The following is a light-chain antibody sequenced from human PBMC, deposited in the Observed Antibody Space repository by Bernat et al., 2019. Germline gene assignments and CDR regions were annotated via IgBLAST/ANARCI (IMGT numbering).Light chain of an antibody. Sequence: QPVLTQSSSASASLGSSVKLTCTLGSGHSSYIIAWHQQQPGKAPRYLMRLEGSGSYNKGSGVPDRFSGSSSGADRYLTISNLQFEDEADYFCEAWDSNTRVFGGGTKLTVL. CDR1: SGHSSYI. CDR2: LEGSGSY. CDR3: EAWDSNTRV. J-gene: IGLJ3*02. V-gene: IGLV4-60*02.